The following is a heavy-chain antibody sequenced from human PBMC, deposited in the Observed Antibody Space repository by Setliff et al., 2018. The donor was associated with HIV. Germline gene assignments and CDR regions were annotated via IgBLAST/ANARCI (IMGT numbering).Heavy chain of an antibody. CDR1: GFSFSSYT. CDR3: ARDTGQLVYYFDS. CDR2: ILYDGSNK. Sequence: GESLKISCGASGFSFSSYTMNWVRQAPGKGLEWVAVILYDGSNKYYADSVKGRFTISRDNLKKRVYLQMSSLRAEDTAVYFCARDTGQLVYYFDSWGQGTLVTVSS. J-gene: IGHJ4*02. D-gene: IGHD6-6*01. V-gene: IGHV3-30*04.